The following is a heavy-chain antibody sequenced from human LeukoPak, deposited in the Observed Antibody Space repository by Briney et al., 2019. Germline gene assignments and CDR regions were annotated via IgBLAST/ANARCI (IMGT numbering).Heavy chain of an antibody. Sequence: PGGSLRLSCAASGFTFSNYSMSLVRQAPGRGLGCASLIDNSGSRTYYAHSVKGRFTVSRDNSKNTVYLQMNSLRADDTAVYYCAKKGRDVDYWGQGTLVSVSS. CDR2: IDNSGSRT. J-gene: IGHJ4*02. V-gene: IGHV3-23*05. CDR3: AKKGRDVDY. CDR1: GFTFSNYS.